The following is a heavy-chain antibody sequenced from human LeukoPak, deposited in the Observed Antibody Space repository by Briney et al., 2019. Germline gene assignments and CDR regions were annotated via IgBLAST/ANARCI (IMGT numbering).Heavy chain of an antibody. V-gene: IGHV1-8*01. CDR3: ARQLSLIAAAGLGNWFDP. Sequence: ASVKVSCKASGYTFTSYDINWVRQATGQGREWMGWMNPNSGNTGYAQKFQGRVTMTRNTSISTAYMELSSLRSEDTAVYYCARQLSLIAAAGLGNWFDPWGQGTLVTVSS. CDR2: MNPNSGNT. D-gene: IGHD6-13*01. CDR1: GYTFTSYD. J-gene: IGHJ5*02.